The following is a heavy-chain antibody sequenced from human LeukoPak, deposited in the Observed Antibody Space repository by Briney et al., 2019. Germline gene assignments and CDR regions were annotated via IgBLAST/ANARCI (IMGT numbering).Heavy chain of an antibody. D-gene: IGHD2-2*02. CDR2: INPSGGST. J-gene: IGHJ6*03. CDR1: GYTSTSYY. Sequence: ASVKVSCKASGYTSTSYYMHWVRQAPGQGLEWMGIINPSGGSTSYAQKFQGRVTMTRDMSTSTVYMELSSLRSEDTAVYYCARERAPLGYCSSTSCYIGYYYYMDVWGKGTTVTVSS. V-gene: IGHV1-46*01. CDR3: ARERAPLGYCSSTSCYIGYYYYMDV.